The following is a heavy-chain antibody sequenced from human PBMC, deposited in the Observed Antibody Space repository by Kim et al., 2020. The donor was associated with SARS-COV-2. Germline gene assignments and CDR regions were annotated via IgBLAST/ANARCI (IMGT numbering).Heavy chain of an antibody. J-gene: IGHJ5*02. D-gene: IGHD3-9*01. CDR2: ISAYNGNT. V-gene: IGHV1-18*01. CDR3: ARAPYFDWSSMFDP. CDR1: GYTFTSYG. Sequence: ASVKVSCKASGYTFTSYGISWVRQAPGQGLEWMGWISAYNGNTNYAQKLQGRVTMTTDTSTSTAYMELRSLRSDDTAVYYCARAPYFDWSSMFDPWGQGTLVTVSS.